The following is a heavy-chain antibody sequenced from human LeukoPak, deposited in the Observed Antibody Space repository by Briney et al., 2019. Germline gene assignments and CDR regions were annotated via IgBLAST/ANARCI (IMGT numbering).Heavy chain of an antibody. V-gene: IGHV3-33*01. CDR2: IWYDGSTK. CDR1: GFIFTNYG. D-gene: IGHD2-21*02. CDR3: ARAFGDNVSSAPLIDY. Sequence: GGSLRLSCAASGFIFTNYGMHWVRQAPGKGLEWVGVIWYDGSTKYNPDSVKGRFTISRDSSKSTANLQMNRLRAEDTAIYYCARAFGDNVSSAPLIDYWGQGTLVTVSS. J-gene: IGHJ4*02.